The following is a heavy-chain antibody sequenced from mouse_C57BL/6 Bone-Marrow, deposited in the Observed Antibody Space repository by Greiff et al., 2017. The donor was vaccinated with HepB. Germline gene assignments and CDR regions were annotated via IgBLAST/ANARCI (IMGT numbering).Heavy chain of an antibody. CDR3: ARIAYNSNYLYYAMDY. V-gene: IGHV8-8*01. CDR1: GFSLSTFGMG. Sequence: QVTLKVSGPGILQPSQTLSLTCSFPGFSLSTFGMGVGWIRQPSGKGLEWLAHIWWDADKYYNPALKSRLTISKDTSKNQVFLKIANVDTADTATYCCARIAYNSNYLYYAMDYWGQGTSVTVSS. J-gene: IGHJ4*01. D-gene: IGHD2-5*01. CDR2: IWWDADK.